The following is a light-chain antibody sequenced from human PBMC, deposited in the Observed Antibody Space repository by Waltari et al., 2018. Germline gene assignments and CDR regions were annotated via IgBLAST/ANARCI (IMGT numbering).Light chain of an antibody. Sequence: QSALTQSASVSGSPGQSITISCTGSSSDVGGYNYVSWYQQFPDRAPKLIIYDVTNRPSGVSNRFSGSKSANTASLTISGLQPEDEAEYYCASYNPGSTLVFGGGTKLTVL. V-gene: IGLV2-14*01. J-gene: IGLJ3*02. CDR1: SSDVGGYNY. CDR3: ASYNPGSTLV. CDR2: DVT.